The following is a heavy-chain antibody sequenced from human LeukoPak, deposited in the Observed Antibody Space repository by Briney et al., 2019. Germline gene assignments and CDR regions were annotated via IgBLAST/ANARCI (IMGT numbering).Heavy chain of an antibody. V-gene: IGHV4-34*01. CDR3: ARGRGPVLRFLEWLLSSYFDY. D-gene: IGHD3-3*01. CDR1: GGSFSGYY. J-gene: IGHJ4*02. Sequence: PSETLSLTCAVYGGSFSGYYWSWIRQPPGKGLEWIGEINHSGSTNYNPSLKSRVTISVDTSKNQFSLKLSSVTAADTAVYYCARGRGPVLRFLEWLLSSYFDYWGQGTLVTVSS. CDR2: INHSGST.